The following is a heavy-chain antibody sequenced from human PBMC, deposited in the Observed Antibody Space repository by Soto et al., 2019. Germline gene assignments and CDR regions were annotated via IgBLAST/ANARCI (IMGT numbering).Heavy chain of an antibody. CDR3: SRYRGEVTPTSDMDL. V-gene: IGHV3-48*02. CDR2: VSSSRTI. Sequence: CVRLSCAAAPFTFVSYSMNCVGQSPGKRLECVSCVSSSRTIYYADSVKVRFTSSRDNAKKALVLQLNMLGDEDTAVYYFSRYRGEVTPTSDMDLRGQGNTVPLS. CDR1: PFTFVSYS. J-gene: IGHJ6*02. D-gene: IGHD3-3*01.